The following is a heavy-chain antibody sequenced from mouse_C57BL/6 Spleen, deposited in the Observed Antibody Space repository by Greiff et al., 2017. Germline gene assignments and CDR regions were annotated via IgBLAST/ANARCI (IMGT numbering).Heavy chain of an antibody. Sequence: QVQLQQPGAELVMPGASVKLSCKASGYTFTSYWMHWVQQRPGQGLEWIGEIDPSDSYTTYNQKFKGKSTLTVDKSSSTAYMQLSSLTSEDSAVYYCASLYYYGSSYGFAYWGQGTLVTVSA. V-gene: IGHV1-69*01. CDR2: IDPSDSYT. CDR1: GYTFTSYW. D-gene: IGHD1-1*01. CDR3: ASLYYYGSSYGFAY. J-gene: IGHJ3*01.